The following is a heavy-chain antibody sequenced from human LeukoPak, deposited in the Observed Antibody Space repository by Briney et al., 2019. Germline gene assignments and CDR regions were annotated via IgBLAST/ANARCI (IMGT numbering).Heavy chain of an antibody. CDR3: ARGRTYYDSRPAGY. J-gene: IGHJ4*02. V-gene: IGHV1-8*01. Sequence: ASVKVSCKASGYTFTSYDINWVRQATGQGLEWMGWMDPNSGNTGYAQKFQGRVTMTRNTSISTAYMELSSLRSEDTAVYYCARGRTYYDSRPAGYWGQGTLVTVSS. D-gene: IGHD3-3*01. CDR1: GYTFTSYD. CDR2: MDPNSGNT.